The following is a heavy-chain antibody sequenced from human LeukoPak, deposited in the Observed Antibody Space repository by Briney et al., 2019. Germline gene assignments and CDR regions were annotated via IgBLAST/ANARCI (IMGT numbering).Heavy chain of an antibody. CDR2: ISGSGGST. CDR3: AKDEWTYYDFWSGPGYYYYGMDV. J-gene: IGHJ6*02. D-gene: IGHD3-3*01. Sequence: GGSLRLYCAASGFTFSSYAMSWVRQAPGKGLEWFSAISGSGGSTSYADSVKGRFTISRDNSKNTLYLQMNSLRAEDTAVYYCAKDEWTYYDFWSGPGYYYYGMDVWGQGTTVTVSS. V-gene: IGHV3-23*01. CDR1: GFTFSSYA.